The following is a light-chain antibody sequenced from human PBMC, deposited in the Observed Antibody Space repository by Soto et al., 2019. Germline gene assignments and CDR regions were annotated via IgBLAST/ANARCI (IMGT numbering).Light chain of an antibody. J-gene: IGLJ2*01. Sequence: QSALTQPASVSGSPGQSITISCTGTSSDVGGYNYVSWYQQHPGKAPKLMIYDVSNRPSGVSNRFSGSKSGNTASLTISGLQAEDVADYYCSSYTSSSTRVFGGGTQLTVL. CDR1: SSDVGGYNY. V-gene: IGLV2-14*01. CDR3: SSYTSSSTRV. CDR2: DVS.